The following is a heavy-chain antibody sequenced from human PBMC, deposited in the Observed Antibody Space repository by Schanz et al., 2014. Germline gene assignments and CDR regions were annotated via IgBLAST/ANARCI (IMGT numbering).Heavy chain of an antibody. Sequence: EVQLLESGGGLVQPGGSLRLSCAASGFTFSDYYMDWVRQAPGKGLEWVSSISSSSSYISYADSVKGRFTISRDNAKNSLYLQMNSLRAEDTAVYYCARDHQWLARYYMDVWGKGTPVTVSS. CDR3: ARDHQWLARYYMDV. CDR1: GFTFSDYY. CDR2: ISSSSSYI. J-gene: IGHJ6*03. D-gene: IGHD6-19*01. V-gene: IGHV3-21*02.